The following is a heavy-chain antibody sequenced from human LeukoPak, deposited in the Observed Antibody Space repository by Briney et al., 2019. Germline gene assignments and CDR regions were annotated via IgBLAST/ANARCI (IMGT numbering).Heavy chain of an antibody. J-gene: IGHJ4*02. CDR3: ARGLDRSGIMDYFDY. V-gene: IGHV4-34*01. CDR2: INHSGST. Sequence: SETLSLTCAVYGGSFSGYYWSWIRQPPGKGLEWIGEINHSGSTNYIPSLKSRVTISVDTSKNQFSLKLSSVTAADTAVYYCARGLDRSGIMDYFDYWGQGTLVTVSS. CDR1: GGSFSGYY. D-gene: IGHD3-10*01.